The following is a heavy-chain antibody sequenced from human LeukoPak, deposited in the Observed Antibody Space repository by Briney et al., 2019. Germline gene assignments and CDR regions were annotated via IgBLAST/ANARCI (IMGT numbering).Heavy chain of an antibody. J-gene: IGHJ4*02. CDR2: IYYSGST. D-gene: IGHD3-22*01. Sequence: PSETLSLTCTLSGGSISNYYWSWIRQPPGKGLEWIGYIYYSGSTNYNPSLKSRVTISVDTSKNQFSLKLSSVTAADTAVYYRARDRLYYFDHWGQGTLVTVSS. V-gene: IGHV4-59*01. CDR1: GGSISNYY. CDR3: ARDRLYYFDH.